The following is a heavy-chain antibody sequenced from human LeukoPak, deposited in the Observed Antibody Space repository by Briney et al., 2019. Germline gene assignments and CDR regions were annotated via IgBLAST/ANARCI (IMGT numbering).Heavy chain of an antibody. CDR3: AKGANWNYAGQFDY. CDR1: GLTFSSYA. Sequence: PGGSLRLSCAASGLTFSSYAMSWVRQAPGKGLEWVSVISGSGGSTHYADSVKGRFTISRDNSKNTLYLQMNSLRAEDTAVYYCAKGANWNYAGQFDYWGQGTLVTVSS. CDR2: ISGSGGST. J-gene: IGHJ4*02. D-gene: IGHD1-7*01. V-gene: IGHV3-23*01.